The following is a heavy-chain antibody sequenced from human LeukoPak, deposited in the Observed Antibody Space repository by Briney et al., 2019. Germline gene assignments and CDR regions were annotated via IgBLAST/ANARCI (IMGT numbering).Heavy chain of an antibody. J-gene: IGHJ4*02. CDR1: GFTFSSYA. Sequence: GRSLRLSCAASGFTFSSYAMHWVRQAPGKGLEWVAVISYDGSNKYYADSVKGRFTISRDNSKNTLYLQMNSLRAEDTAVYYCARDQGYSSGWYPDYWGQGTLVTISS. V-gene: IGHV3-30-3*01. CDR2: ISYDGSNK. D-gene: IGHD6-19*01. CDR3: ARDQGYSSGWYPDY.